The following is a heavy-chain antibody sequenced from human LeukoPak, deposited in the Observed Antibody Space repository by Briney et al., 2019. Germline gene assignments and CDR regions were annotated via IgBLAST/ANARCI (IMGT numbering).Heavy chain of an antibody. Sequence: SETLSLTCTVSGGSISSSSYYWGWIRQPPGKGLEWIGSIYYSGSTYYNPSLKSRVTISVDTSKNQFSLKLSSVTAADTAVYYCARKKFGWFDPWGQGTLVTVS. CDR3: ARKKFGWFDP. J-gene: IGHJ5*02. V-gene: IGHV4-39*01. D-gene: IGHD3-10*01. CDR1: GGSISSSSYY. CDR2: IYYSGST.